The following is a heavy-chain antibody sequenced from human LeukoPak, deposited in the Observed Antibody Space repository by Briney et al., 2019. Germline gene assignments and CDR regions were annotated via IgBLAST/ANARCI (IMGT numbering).Heavy chain of an antibody. V-gene: IGHV4-4*09. CDR2: TYTSGST. J-gene: IGHJ5*02. CDR3: ARRYYDFWSGQRWFDP. Sequence: PSETLSLTCTVSGGSISSYYWSWIRQPPGKGLEWIGYTYTSGSTNYNPSLKSRVTISVDTSKNQFSLKLSSVTAADTAVYYCARRYYDFWSGQRWFDPWGQGTLVTVSS. CDR1: GGSISSYY. D-gene: IGHD3-3*01.